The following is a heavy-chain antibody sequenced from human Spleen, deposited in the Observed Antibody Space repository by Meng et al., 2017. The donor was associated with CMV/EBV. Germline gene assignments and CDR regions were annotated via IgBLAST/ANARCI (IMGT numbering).Heavy chain of an antibody. J-gene: IGHJ5*02. V-gene: IGHV1-69*05. CDR3: ARGGNSWDNWFDP. CDR1: GGTFSSYA. CDR2: IIPIFGTA. Sequence: SVKVSCKASGGTFSSYAISWVRQAPGQGLEWMGGIIPIFGTANYAQKFQGRVTITTDESTSTAYMELSSLRSEDTAVYYCARGGNSWDNWFDPWGQGTLVTVSS. D-gene: IGHD4-23*01.